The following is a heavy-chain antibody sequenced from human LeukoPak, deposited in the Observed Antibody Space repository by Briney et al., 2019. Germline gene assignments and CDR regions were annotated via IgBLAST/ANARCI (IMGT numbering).Heavy chain of an antibody. D-gene: IGHD2-21*01. V-gene: IGHV3-23*01. CDR3: AKEFNRGLPDY. J-gene: IGHJ4*02. CDR2: ITGSGGST. CDR1: GFTFTNYA. Sequence: GGSLRLSCAASGFTFTNYAMSWVRQAPGKGLEWVSTITGSGGSTHYADSVKGRFTISRDNSKNTLYLQMSSLRAEDTAVYYCAKEFNRGLPDYWGQGTLVTVPS.